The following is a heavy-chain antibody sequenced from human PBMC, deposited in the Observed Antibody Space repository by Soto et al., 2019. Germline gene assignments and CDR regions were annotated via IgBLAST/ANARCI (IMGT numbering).Heavy chain of an antibody. D-gene: IGHD4-17*01. CDR3: ARTTDWDHFIDY. V-gene: IGHV4-59*08. Sequence: SETLSLTCTVSGGSISSYYWSWIRQPPGKGLEWIGYIYYSGSTNYNPSLKSRVTISVDTSKNQFSLKLSSVTAADTAVYYCARTTDWDHFIDYWGQGTLVTVSS. J-gene: IGHJ4*02. CDR2: IYYSGST. CDR1: GGSISSYY.